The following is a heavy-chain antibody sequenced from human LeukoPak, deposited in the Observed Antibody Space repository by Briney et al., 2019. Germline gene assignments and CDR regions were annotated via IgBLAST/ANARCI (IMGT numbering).Heavy chain of an antibody. CDR1: GGTFSSYA. CDR2: IIPIFGTA. J-gene: IGHJ4*02. Sequence: GASVKVSCKASGGTFSSYAISWVRQAPGQGLEWMGGIIPIFGTANYAQKFQGRVTITADESTSTAYMELSSLRSEDTAVYYCARSGTWKYYDILTGYKHFDYWGQGTLVTVSS. CDR3: ARSGTWKYYDILTGYKHFDY. D-gene: IGHD3-9*01. V-gene: IGHV1-69*13.